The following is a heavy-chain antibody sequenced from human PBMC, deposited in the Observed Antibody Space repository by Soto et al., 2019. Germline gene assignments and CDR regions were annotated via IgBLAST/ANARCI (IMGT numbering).Heavy chain of an antibody. Sequence: PSETLSLTCTVSGGNISSSSYYWGWIHQPPGKGLEWIGSIYYSGSTYYNPSLKSRVTISVDTSKNQFSLKLSSVTAADTAVYYCARLRANVVVVATSNFDYWGQGTLVTVSS. CDR1: GGNISSSSYY. V-gene: IGHV4-39*01. D-gene: IGHD2-15*01. CDR3: ARLRANVVVVATSNFDY. CDR2: IYYSGST. J-gene: IGHJ4*02.